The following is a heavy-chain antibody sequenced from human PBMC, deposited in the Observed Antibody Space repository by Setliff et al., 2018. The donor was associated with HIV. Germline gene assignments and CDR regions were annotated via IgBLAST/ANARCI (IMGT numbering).Heavy chain of an antibody. J-gene: IGHJ4*02. D-gene: IGHD1-1*01. CDR1: GASDISYIW. CDR3: ARGPTRFYFDY. V-gene: IGHV4-4*02. CDR2: VYHTGST. Sequence: SETLSLTCAVSGASDISYIWWSWVRQPPGKGLEWIGEVYHTGSTNYNPSLKSRVTILVDTSKNHFSLKLTSVTAADTAVYYCARGPTRFYFDYWGQGTLVTVSS.